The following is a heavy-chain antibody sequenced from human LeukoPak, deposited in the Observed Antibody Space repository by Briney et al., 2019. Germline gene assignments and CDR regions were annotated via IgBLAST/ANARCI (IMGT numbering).Heavy chain of an antibody. Sequence: GGSLRLSCAASGFTFSSYSMNWVRQAPGKGLEWVSSISSSTSYIYYADSVKGRFTISRDNAKNSLYLQMNSLRTEDTAVYYCARGRGSWYGVYYDYWGQGTLVTVSS. V-gene: IGHV3-21*01. D-gene: IGHD6-13*01. CDR1: GFTFSSYS. CDR2: ISSSTSYI. CDR3: ARGRGSWYGVYYDY. J-gene: IGHJ4*02.